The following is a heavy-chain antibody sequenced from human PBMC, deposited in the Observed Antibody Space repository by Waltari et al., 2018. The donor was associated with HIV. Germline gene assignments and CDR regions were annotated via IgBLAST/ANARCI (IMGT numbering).Heavy chain of an antibody. CDR3: ARRGFRFCSSTTCLDY. D-gene: IGHD2-2*01. J-gene: IGHJ4*02. Sequence: QVQLQQWGAGLLKPSETLSLTCAVYGGSFSDYYWTWVRQPPGKGLEWIGEINHSGSTNSKPPLKSLVTISAHTTKSQFSLKLSSVTASDTAVYYCARRGFRFCSSTTCLDYWGQGTLVTVSS. CDR2: INHSGST. V-gene: IGHV4-34*01. CDR1: GGSFSDYY.